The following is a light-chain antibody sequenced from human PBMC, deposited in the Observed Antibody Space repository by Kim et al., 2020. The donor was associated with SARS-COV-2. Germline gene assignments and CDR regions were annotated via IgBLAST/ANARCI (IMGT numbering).Light chain of an antibody. Sequence: VALGQTIRITCQGDSLRSYYASRYQQRPGQAPVLVIYGKDNRPSGIPDRFSGSSSGNTASLTITGAQAEDEADYYCNSRDSSGNYVFATGTKVTVL. CDR2: GKD. CDR3: NSRDSSGNYV. CDR1: SLRSYY. V-gene: IGLV3-19*01. J-gene: IGLJ1*01.